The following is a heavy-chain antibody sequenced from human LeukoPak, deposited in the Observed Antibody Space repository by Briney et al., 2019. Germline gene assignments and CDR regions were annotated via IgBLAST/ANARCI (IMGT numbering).Heavy chain of an antibody. CDR2: ISSSGSTI. D-gene: IGHD3-9*01. CDR1: GFTFSSYE. J-gene: IGHJ4*02. V-gene: IGHV3-48*03. Sequence: GGSLRLSCAASGFTFSSYEMNWVRQAPGKGLEWVSYISSSGSTIYYADSVKGRFTISRDNAKNSLYLQMNSLRAEDTAVYYCARGGSTGYYPGYFDYWGQGTLVTVSS. CDR3: ARGGSTGYYPGYFDY.